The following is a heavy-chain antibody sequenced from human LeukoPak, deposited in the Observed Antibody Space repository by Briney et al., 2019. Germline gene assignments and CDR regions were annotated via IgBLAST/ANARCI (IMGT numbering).Heavy chain of an antibody. CDR2: IKPNSGGT. D-gene: IGHD3-22*01. CDR3: ARAGSWDHSDSSGYHNGAFDI. Sequence: ASVKVSRKASEYTFIDYYIHWVRQAPGQGLEWMGRIKPNSGGTNYAQRFQGRVTMTRDTSISTAYMELSSLRSDDTAVYHCARAGSWDHSDSSGYHNGAFDIWGQGTMVTVSS. V-gene: IGHV1-2*06. CDR1: EYTFIDYY. J-gene: IGHJ3*02.